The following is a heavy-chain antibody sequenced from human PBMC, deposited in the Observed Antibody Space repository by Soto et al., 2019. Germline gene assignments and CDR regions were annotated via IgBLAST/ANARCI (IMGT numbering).Heavy chain of an antibody. CDR2: INHSGSI. CDR3: ARGGATMVRGLIGGLDY. D-gene: IGHD3-10*01. CDR1: GGAFNGYY. V-gene: IGHV4-34*01. J-gene: IGHJ4*02. Sequence: QVQLQQWGAGLLKPSETLSLTCGVSGGAFNGYYWTWLRQTPGKGPEWIGEINHSGSIDYSPSLRGRVTLSIDTSKRQFSLKLNSVTAADTAVYYCARGGATMVRGLIGGLDYWGQGTLVAVSS.